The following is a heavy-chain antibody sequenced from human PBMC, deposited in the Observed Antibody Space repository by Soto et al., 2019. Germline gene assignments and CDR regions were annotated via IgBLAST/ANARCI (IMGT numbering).Heavy chain of an antibody. J-gene: IGHJ4*02. CDR1: GGSISSYY. CDR2: IYYSGST. D-gene: IGHD3-22*01. V-gene: IGHV4-59*08. Sequence: SETLSLTCTVSGGSISSYYWSWIRQPPGKGLEWIGYIYYSGSTNYNPSLKSRVTISVDTSKNQFSLKLSSVTAADTAVYYCARHYDSSGYYFDYWGQGTLVTVSS. CDR3: ARHYDSSGYYFDY.